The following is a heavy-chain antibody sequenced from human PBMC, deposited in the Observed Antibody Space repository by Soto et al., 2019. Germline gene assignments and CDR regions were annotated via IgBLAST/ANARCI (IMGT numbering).Heavy chain of an antibody. CDR3: ARTRYVDIVATGF. CDR2: MFSGGST. J-gene: IGHJ4*02. CDR1: GGSISSSSYH. Sequence: QLQLQESRPGLVKPSETLSLTCTVSGGSISSSSYHWGWLRQPPGMGLEWIGIMFSGGSTYYNPSLTSRITVSVDTSKFQFSLQLSSLTAADTAAYDCARTRYVDIVATGFWGQGTLVTVSS. D-gene: IGHD5-12*01. V-gene: IGHV4-39*01.